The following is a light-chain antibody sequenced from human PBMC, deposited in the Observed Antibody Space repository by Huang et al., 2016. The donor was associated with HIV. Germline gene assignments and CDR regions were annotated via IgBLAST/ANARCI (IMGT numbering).Light chain of an antibody. V-gene: IGKV3D-15*01. J-gene: IGKJ5*01. CDR2: GAS. CDR1: QSVSSN. Sequence: EIVMTQSPATLSVSPGERATLSCRASQSVSSNLAWYQQKPGQAPRLLIHGASTRATGIPARFSGSGAETEFTLTISSLQSEEFAVYYCQQYNNWPITFGQGTRLEIK. CDR3: QQYNNWPIT.